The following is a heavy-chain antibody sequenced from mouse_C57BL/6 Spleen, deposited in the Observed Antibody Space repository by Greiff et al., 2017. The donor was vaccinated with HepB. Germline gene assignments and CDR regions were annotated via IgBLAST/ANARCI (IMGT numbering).Heavy chain of an antibody. Sequence: QVQLKESGPELVKPGASVKISCKASGYAFSSSWMNWVKQRPGKGLEWIGRIYPGDGDTNYNGKFKGKATLTADKSSSTAYMQLSSLTSEDSAVYCCARKGIYYGSSYVDYAMDYWGQGTSVTVSS. J-gene: IGHJ4*01. CDR2: IYPGDGDT. CDR1: GYAFSSSW. V-gene: IGHV1-82*01. CDR3: ARKGIYYGSSYVDYAMDY. D-gene: IGHD1-1*01.